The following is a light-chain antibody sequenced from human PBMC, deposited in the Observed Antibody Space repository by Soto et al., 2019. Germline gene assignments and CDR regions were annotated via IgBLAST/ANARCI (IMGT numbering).Light chain of an antibody. J-gene: IGKJ4*01. CDR2: KAS. Sequence: DIQMTQSPSTLSASAGDRVTITCRASQSISTLLAWYQQKPGKVPKLLIYKASSLEIGVPSRFSGSGSGTEFTLTISSLQPDDFATYYCQQYKSYPLTFGGGTKVEIK. CDR1: QSISTL. V-gene: IGKV1-5*03. CDR3: QQYKSYPLT.